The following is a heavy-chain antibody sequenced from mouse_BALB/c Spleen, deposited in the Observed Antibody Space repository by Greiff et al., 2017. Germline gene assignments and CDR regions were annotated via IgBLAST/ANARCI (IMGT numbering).Heavy chain of an antibody. V-gene: IGHV1-7*01. CDR2: INPSTGYT. CDR1: GYTFTSYW. CDR3: ARLGGAWSAY. J-gene: IGHJ3*01. Sequence: QVQLQQSGAELAKPGASVKMSCKASGYTFTSYWMHWVKQRPGQGLEWTGYINPSTGYTEYNQKFKDKATLTADKSSSTAYMQLSSLTSEDSAVYYCARLGGAWSAYWGQGTLVTVSA.